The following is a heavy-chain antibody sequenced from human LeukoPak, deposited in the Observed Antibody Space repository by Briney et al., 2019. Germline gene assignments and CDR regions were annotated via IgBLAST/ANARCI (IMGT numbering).Heavy chain of an antibody. CDR1: GGSISSGDYY. J-gene: IGHJ4*02. V-gene: IGHV4-30-4*08. Sequence: SETLSLTCTVSGGSISSGDYYWSWIRQPPGKGLEWIGYIYYSGSTYYNPSLKSRVTISVDTSKNQFSLKLSSVTAADTAVYYCVYYYGSGSYLSDYWGQGTLVTVSS. CDR3: VYYYGSGSYLSDY. D-gene: IGHD3-10*01. CDR2: IYYSGST.